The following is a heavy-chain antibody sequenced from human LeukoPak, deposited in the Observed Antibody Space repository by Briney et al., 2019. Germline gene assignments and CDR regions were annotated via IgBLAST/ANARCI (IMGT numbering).Heavy chain of an antibody. CDR2: IHPGDSDT. CDR3: ARQWDSSGYYPFDY. V-gene: IGHV5-51*01. J-gene: IGHJ4*02. D-gene: IGHD3-22*01. Sequence: GESLKISCKGSGYSFTNYWIAWVRQMPGKGLEWMGIIHPGDSDTRYSPSFQGQVTISGDKSIKTAYLQWSSLKASDTAMYYSARQWDSSGYYPFDYWGQGALVSVSS. CDR1: GYSFTNYW.